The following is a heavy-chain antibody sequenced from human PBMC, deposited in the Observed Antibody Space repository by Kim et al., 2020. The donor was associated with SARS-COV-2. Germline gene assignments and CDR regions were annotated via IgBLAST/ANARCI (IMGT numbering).Heavy chain of an antibody. Sequence: SETLSLTCTVSGGSISSSSYYWGWIRQPPGKGLEWIGSIYYSGSTYYNPSLKSRVTISVDTSKNQFSLKLSSVTATDTAVYYCARSSPRGYYYDWGQGTL. J-gene: IGHJ4*02. CDR2: IYYSGST. CDR3: ARSSPRGYYYD. V-gene: IGHV4-39*01. CDR1: GGSISSSSYY. D-gene: IGHD3-22*01.